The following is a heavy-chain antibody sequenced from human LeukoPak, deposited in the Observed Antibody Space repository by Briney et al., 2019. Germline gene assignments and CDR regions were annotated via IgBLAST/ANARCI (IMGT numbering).Heavy chain of an antibody. J-gene: IGHJ4*02. Sequence: GGSLRLSCAASGFTVSSCWMHWVRQAPGKGLVWVSRISPDGSATNYADSVKGRFTISRDNAKNTLYLQMNSLRAEDTAVYYCAREPPRYCSGGSCYLPPAGNENYWGQGTLVTVSS. V-gene: IGHV3-74*01. CDR1: GFTVSSCW. CDR2: ISPDGSAT. CDR3: AREPPRYCSGGSCYLPPAGNENY. D-gene: IGHD2-15*01.